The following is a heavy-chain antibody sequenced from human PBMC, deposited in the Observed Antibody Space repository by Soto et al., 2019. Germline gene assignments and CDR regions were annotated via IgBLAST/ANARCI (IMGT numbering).Heavy chain of an antibody. CDR1: GFTFSNYG. J-gene: IGHJ3*02. CDR3: AKDMAAAAHQGDAFDI. D-gene: IGHD6-13*01. V-gene: IGHV3-33*03. Sequence: QVQLVESVGGVVQPGRSLRLSCAASGFTFSNYGMHWVRQAPGKGVEWVAVIWNDGTNKYYVDSVRGRFTISRDDSKNTLYLEMNSLRAEDTGVYYCAKDMAAAAHQGDAFDIWGLGTMVSVSA. CDR2: IWNDGTNK.